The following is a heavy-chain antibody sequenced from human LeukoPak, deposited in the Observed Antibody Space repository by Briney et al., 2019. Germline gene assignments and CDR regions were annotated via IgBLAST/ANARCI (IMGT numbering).Heavy chain of an antibody. CDR2: IKQDGSEK. CDR1: GFTFSSYW. V-gene: IGHV3-7*01. J-gene: IGHJ4*02. Sequence: GGSLRLSCAASGFTFSSYWMSWVRQAPGKGLEWVANIKQDGSEKYYVDSVKGRFTISRDNAKNSLYLQMNSLRAEDTAVYYCARGMTGRRLGIYFDYWGQGTLVTVSS. D-gene: IGHD1-14*01. CDR3: ARGMTGRRLGIYFDY.